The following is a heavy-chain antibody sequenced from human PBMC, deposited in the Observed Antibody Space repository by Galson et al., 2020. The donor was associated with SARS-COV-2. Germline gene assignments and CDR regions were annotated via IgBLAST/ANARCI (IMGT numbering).Heavy chain of an antibody. Sequence: SQTLSLTCAISGDSVSSNSAAWNWIRQSPSRGLEWLGRTYYRSKWYNDYAVSVKSRITINPDTSKNQFPLQLNSVTPEDTAVYYCARDYQPYSGSYRSMGFDYWGQGTLVTVSS. CDR1: GDSVSSNSAA. V-gene: IGHV6-1*01. J-gene: IGHJ4*02. D-gene: IGHD1-26*01. CDR2: TYYRSKWYN. CDR3: ARDYQPYSGSYRSMGFDY.